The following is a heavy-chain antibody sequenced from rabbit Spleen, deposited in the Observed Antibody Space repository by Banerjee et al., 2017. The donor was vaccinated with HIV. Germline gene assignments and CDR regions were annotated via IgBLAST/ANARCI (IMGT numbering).Heavy chain of an antibody. Sequence: QEQLVESGGGLVQPEGSLTLTCKASGFDFSSDAMCWVRQAPGKGSEWTACIYNGDGSTYYASWVNGRFTISKTSSTTVTLQMTSLTAADTATYFCARDLAAWNSGSYAFNLWGPGTLVTVS. D-gene: IGHD1-1*01. V-gene: IGHV1S47*01. CDR1: GFDFSSDA. CDR3: ARDLAAWNSGSYAFNL. CDR2: IYNGDGST. J-gene: IGHJ4*01.